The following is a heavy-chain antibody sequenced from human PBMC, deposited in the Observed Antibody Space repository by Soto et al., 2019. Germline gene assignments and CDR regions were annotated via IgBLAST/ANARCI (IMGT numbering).Heavy chain of an antibody. CDR2: ISGSGVGT. Sequence: GGSLRLSCAASGFTFSSYAMSWVRQAPGKGLEWVSGISGSGVGTYYADSVKGRFTISRDNSKNTLYLQMNSLRAEDTAVYYCAKAGGYSGGWFDAFDIWGQGTMVTVSS. D-gene: IGHD6-19*01. J-gene: IGHJ3*02. V-gene: IGHV3-23*01. CDR1: GFTFSSYA. CDR3: AKAGGYSGGWFDAFDI.